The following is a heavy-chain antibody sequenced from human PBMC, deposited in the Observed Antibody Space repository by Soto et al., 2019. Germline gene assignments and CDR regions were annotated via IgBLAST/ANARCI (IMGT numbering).Heavy chain of an antibody. Sequence: ASVKVSCNASGYTFTSYDINWVRQATGQGREWMGWMNPNSGNTGYAQKFQGRVTMTRNTSISTAYMELSSLRSEDTAVYYCARALKYSSSSGYYYYYMDVWGKGTTVTVSS. CDR1: GYTFTSYD. J-gene: IGHJ6*03. CDR2: MNPNSGNT. CDR3: ARALKYSSSSGYYYYYMDV. V-gene: IGHV1-8*01. D-gene: IGHD6-6*01.